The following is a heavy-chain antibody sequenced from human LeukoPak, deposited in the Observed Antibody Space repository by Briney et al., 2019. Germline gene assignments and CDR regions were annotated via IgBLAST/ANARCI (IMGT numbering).Heavy chain of an antibody. CDR3: ARDTHYYDSSGADY. J-gene: IGHJ4*02. CDR1: GGSISSGDYY. D-gene: IGHD3-22*01. Sequence: SQTLSLTCTVSGGSISSGDYYWSWIRQPPGKGLEWIGYIYYGGSTYYNPSLKSRVTISVDTSKNQFSLKLSSVTAADTAVYYCARDTHYYDSSGADYWGQGTLVTVSS. V-gene: IGHV4-30-4*01. CDR2: IYYGGST.